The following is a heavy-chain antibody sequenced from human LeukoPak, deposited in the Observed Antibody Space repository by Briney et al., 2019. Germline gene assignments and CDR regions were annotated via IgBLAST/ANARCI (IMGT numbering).Heavy chain of an antibody. CDR1: GGSISSGSYY. V-gene: IGHV4-39*07. Sequence: TASETLSLTCTVSGGSISSGSYYWSWIRQPAGKGLEWIGSIYYSGSTYYNPSLKSRVTISVDTSKNQFSLKLSSVTAADTAVYYCARMERRFRVFWFDPWGQGTLVTVSS. D-gene: IGHD1-1*01. CDR3: ARMERRFRVFWFDP. J-gene: IGHJ5*02. CDR2: IYYSGST.